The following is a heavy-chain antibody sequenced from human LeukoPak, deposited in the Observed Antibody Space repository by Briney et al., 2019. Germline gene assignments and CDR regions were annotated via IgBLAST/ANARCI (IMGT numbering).Heavy chain of an antibody. V-gene: IGHV3-21*01. Sequence: PGGSLRLSCAASGFTFSSYSMNWVRQAPGKGLEWVSSISSSSSYIYYADSVKGRFTISRDNAKNSLYLQMNSLRAEDTAVYYCARGERQWRVTKGNWFDPWGQGTLVTVSS. CDR1: GFTFSSYS. D-gene: IGHD1-1*01. CDR3: ARGERQWRVTKGNWFDP. CDR2: ISSSSSYI. J-gene: IGHJ5*02.